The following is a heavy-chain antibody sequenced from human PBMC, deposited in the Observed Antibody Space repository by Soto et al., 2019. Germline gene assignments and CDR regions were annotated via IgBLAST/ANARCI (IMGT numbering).Heavy chain of an antibody. D-gene: IGHD3-3*01. V-gene: IGHV1-69*01. CDR2: IIPIFGTA. CDR3: AREIFGVIISGGRDAFDI. J-gene: IGHJ3*02. Sequence: QVHLVQSGAEVKKPGSSAKVSCKASGGTFSTYAISWVRQAPGQGLEWMGGIIPIFGTAKYAQKFQGRVTITADESTSTAYMELSSLRSEDTAVYYCAREIFGVIISGGRDAFDIWGQGTMVTVSS. CDR1: GGTFSTYA.